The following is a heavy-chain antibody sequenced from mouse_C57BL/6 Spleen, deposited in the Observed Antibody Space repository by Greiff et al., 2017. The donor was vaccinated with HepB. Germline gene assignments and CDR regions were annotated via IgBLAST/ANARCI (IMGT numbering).Heavy chain of an antibody. J-gene: IGHJ2*01. CDR2: INPNNGGT. CDR1: GYTFTDYN. CDR3: ARRYGSFDY. V-gene: IGHV1-18*01. Sequence: EVKLVESGPELVKPGASVKIPCKASGYTFTDYNMDWVKQSHGKSLEWIGDINPNNGGTIYNQKFKGKATLTVDKSSSTAYMELRSLTSEDTAVYYCARRYGSFDYWGQGTTLTVSS. D-gene: IGHD1-1*02.